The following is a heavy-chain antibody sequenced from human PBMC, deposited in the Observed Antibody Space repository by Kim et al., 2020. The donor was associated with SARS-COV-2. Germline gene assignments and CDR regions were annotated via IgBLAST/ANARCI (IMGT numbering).Heavy chain of an antibody. V-gene: IGHV4-34*01. CDR3: ARKPRDTDYYDSSGYYYDWFDP. CDR1: GGSFSGYY. J-gene: IGHJ5*02. D-gene: IGHD3-22*01. Sequence: ETLSLTCAVYGGSFSGYYWSWIRQPPGKGLEWIGEINHSGSTNYNPSLKSRVTISVDTSKNQFSLKLSSVTAADTAVYYCARKPRDTDYYDSSGYYYDWFDPWGQGTLVTVSS. CDR2: INHSGST.